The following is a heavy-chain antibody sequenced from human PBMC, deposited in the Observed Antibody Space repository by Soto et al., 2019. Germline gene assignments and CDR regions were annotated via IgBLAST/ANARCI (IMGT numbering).Heavy chain of an antibody. V-gene: IGHV2-5*02. CDR1: GFSLSTNGMG. CDR2: IYWDADK. D-gene: IGHD3-9*01. CDR3: AHRRPTTDILTGYYPDWFDP. Sequence: QITLKESGPTLVKPTQTLTLTCTFSGFSLSTNGMGVGWIRQPPGEALEWLALIYWDADKRYSPSLKSRITITEDTSKHQVVLTLTNMDPVATATYYCAHRRPTTDILTGYYPDWFDPWGQGTLVTVSS. J-gene: IGHJ5*02.